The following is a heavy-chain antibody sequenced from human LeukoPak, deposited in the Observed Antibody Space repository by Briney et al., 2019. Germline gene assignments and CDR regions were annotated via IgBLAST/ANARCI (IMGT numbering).Heavy chain of an antibody. CDR3: ATKGANYYDSSGYYYGWFDY. Sequence: GGSLRLSCAASGSTVSSNYMSWVRQAPGKGLEWVSVIYSGGSTYYADSVKGRFTISRDNSKNTLYLQMNSLRAEDTAVYYCATKGANYYDSSGYYYGWFDYWGQGTLVTVSS. D-gene: IGHD3-22*01. CDR2: IYSGGST. J-gene: IGHJ4*02. V-gene: IGHV3-53*01. CDR1: GSTVSSNY.